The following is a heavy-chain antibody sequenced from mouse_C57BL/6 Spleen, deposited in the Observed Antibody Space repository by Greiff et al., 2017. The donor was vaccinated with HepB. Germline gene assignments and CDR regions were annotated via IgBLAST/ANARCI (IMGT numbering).Heavy chain of an antibody. V-gene: IGHV1-64*01. CDR2: IHPNSGST. D-gene: IGHD1-1*01. Sequence: QVQLQQPGAELVKPGASVKLSCKASGYTFTSYWMHWVKQRPGQGLEWIGMIHPNSGSTNYNEKFKSKATLTVDKSSSTAYMQLRSLTSEDSAVYYCARDYGSSYVYFDVWGTGTTVTVSS. CDR1: GYTFTSYW. CDR3: ARDYGSSYVYFDV. J-gene: IGHJ1*03.